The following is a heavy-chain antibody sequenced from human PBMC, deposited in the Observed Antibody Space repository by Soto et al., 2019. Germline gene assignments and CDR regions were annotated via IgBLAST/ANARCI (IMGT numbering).Heavy chain of an antibody. J-gene: IGHJ6*02. D-gene: IGHD1-7*01. CDR2: IYYSGST. Sequence: PSETLSLTCTVSGGSISSYYWSWIRQPPGKGLEWIGYIYYSGSTNYNPSLKSRVTISVDTSKNQFSLKLSSVTAADTAVYYCARDSNWNYGDYYGMDAWGQGTTVTVSS. CDR1: GGSISSYY. CDR3: ARDSNWNYGDYYGMDA. V-gene: IGHV4-59*01.